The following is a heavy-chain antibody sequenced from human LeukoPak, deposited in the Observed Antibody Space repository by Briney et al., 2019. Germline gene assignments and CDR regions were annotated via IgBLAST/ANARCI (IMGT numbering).Heavy chain of an antibody. D-gene: IGHD2-15*01. CDR1: GFTFSSSW. J-gene: IGHJ4*02. V-gene: IGHV3-74*01. Sequence: PGGSLRLSCAASGFTFSSSWMHWVRQAPGKGLVWVSRITRDGSSTTYADSVKGRFTISRDNSKNTLYLQMNSLRAEDTAVYYCAKDPSAGYCSGESCSHWGQGTLVTVSS. CDR3: AKDPSAGYCSGESCSH. CDR2: ITRDGSST.